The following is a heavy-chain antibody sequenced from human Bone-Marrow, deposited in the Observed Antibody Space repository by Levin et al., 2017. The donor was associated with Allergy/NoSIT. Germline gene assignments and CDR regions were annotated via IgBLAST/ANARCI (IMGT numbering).Heavy chain of an antibody. D-gene: IGHD2-21*01. J-gene: IGHJ4*02. V-gene: IGHV5-10-1*01. CDR2: IDPSDSYT. Sequence: GGSLRLSCKGSGYSFTSYWISWVRQMPGKGLEWMGRIDPSDSYTNYSPSFQGHVTISADKSISTAYLQWSSLKASDTAMYYCARQARDIVVVIAPPDYWGQGTLVTVSS. CDR3: ARQARDIVVVIAPPDY. CDR1: GYSFTSYW.